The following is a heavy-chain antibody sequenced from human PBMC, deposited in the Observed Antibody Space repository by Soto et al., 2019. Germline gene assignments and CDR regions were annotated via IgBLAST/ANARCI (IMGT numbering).Heavy chain of an antibody. D-gene: IGHD3-10*01. CDR1: GYSFTSYW. CDR3: ARDYYGSGSYTDYFDY. Sequence: GESLQISCQGSGYSFTSYWIGWVRQMPGKGLEWMGIIYPGDSDTRYSPSFQGQVTISADKSISTAYLQWSSLKASDTAMYYCARDYYGSGSYTDYFDYWGQGTLVTVSS. J-gene: IGHJ4*02. V-gene: IGHV5-51*01. CDR2: IYPGDSDT.